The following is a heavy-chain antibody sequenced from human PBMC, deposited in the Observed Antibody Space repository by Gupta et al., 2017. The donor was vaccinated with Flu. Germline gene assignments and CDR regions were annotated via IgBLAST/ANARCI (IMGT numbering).Heavy chain of an antibody. Sequence: QLVESGGGLVLPGGSLLISCTGADFDFSAYWMTWVRQAPGRGLEWVANIKADGSVTSYVDSVQGRFIISRDNAKNSLWLQMNSLGVEDTAIYYCARDLDYFVNGMWYDAFDLWGQGTAVTVSS. V-gene: IGHV3-7*01. CDR3: ARDLDYFVNGMWYDAFDL. CDR2: IKADGSVT. CDR1: DFDFSAYW. J-gene: IGHJ3*01. D-gene: IGHD3-9*01.